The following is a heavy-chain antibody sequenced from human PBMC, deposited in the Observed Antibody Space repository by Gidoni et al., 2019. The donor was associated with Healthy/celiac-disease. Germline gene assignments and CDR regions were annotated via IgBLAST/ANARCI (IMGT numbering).Heavy chain of an antibody. D-gene: IGHD5-12*01. J-gene: IGHJ3*02. CDR1: GYSFTSYW. CDR3: SSSAGIVATIPGGDAFDI. CDR2: IDPSASYT. Sequence: EVQLVQSGAEVKKPGESLRISGKGSGYSFTSYWRSWVLQMPGKGLEWLGRIDPSASYTHYSPSFQVHVTISADKSISTAYLQLSSLKASDTYIYYCSSSAGIVATIPGGDAFDIWGQGTMVTVSS. V-gene: IGHV5-10-1*03.